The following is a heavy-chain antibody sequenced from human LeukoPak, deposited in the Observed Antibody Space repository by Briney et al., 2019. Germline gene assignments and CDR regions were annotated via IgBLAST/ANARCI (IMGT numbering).Heavy chain of an antibody. CDR3: AKHIYGVVSIQQ. Sequence: GGSLRLSCAASGFTFSSYWMSWVRQAPGKGLEWVGRIRSKTDGGTTDYAVSVQGRFTISRDDSKNTLYLQMSSLKTEDTAVYYCAKHIYGVVSIQQWGQGTLVTVSS. D-gene: IGHD3-3*01. V-gene: IGHV3-15*01. CDR2: IRSKTDGGTT. J-gene: IGHJ1*01. CDR1: GFTFSSYW.